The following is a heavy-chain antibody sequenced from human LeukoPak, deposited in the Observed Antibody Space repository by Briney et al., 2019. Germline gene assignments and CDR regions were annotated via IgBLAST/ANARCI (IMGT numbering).Heavy chain of an antibody. J-gene: IGHJ6*03. V-gene: IGHV4-34*01. Sequence: SETLSLTCAVYGGSFSGYYWSWIRQPPGKGLEWIGEINHSGSTNYNPSLKSRVTISVDTSKNQFSLKRSAVTAADTAVYYCARGYCSGGSCCSNYYYYMDVWGKGTTVTVSS. CDR1: GGSFSGYY. D-gene: IGHD2-15*01. CDR3: ARGYCSGGSCCSNYYYYMDV. CDR2: INHSGST.